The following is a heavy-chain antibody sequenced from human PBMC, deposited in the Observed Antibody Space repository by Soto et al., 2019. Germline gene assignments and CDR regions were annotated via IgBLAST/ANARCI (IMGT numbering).Heavy chain of an antibody. CDR1: GFSLSTTGVG. D-gene: IGHD1-26*01. V-gene: IGHV2-5*02. J-gene: IGHJ4*02. Sequence: QITLKESGPTLVKPTQTLTLTCTFSGFSLSTTGVGVGWIRQPPGKALEWLALIYWDDDKRYSPSLSSRLTITKDTSKNQVVLTMTNMDPVDTATYYCAHRRWAGDLLGCFDYWGQGTLVTVSS. CDR3: AHRRWAGDLLGCFDY. CDR2: IYWDDDK.